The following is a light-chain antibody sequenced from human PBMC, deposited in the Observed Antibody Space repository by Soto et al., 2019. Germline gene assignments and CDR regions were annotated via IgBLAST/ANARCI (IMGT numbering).Light chain of an antibody. J-gene: IGKJ1*01. V-gene: IGKV3-20*01. CDR3: LQYGTSSRT. CDR2: GAS. CDR1: QSVSSNY. Sequence: EIVLTQSPGTLSLSPGERATLSCRASQSVSSNYLAWYQQKPGQAPRLLIYGASSRATGIPDRFSGSGSGTDFTLTISRLEPEDFAVYYCLQYGTSSRTFGQGTKVDIK.